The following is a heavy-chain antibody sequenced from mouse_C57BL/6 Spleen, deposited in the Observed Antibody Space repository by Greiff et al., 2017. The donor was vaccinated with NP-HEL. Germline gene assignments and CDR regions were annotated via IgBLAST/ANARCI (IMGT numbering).Heavy chain of an antibody. CDR1: GYTFTSYW. V-gene: IGHV1S81*02. CDR2: TNPTNGRT. Sequence: QVQLQQPGAELVKAGASVKMSCKASGYTFTSYWMHWVKQRLGQGLEWFAETNPTNGRTYYNEKFKSKATLTVDKDASTAYVLLSGQTFEDSAVYYCARSKKIVATYLDDWGQGTTLTGSS. CDR3: ARSKKIVATYLDD. J-gene: IGHJ2*01. D-gene: IGHD1-1*01.